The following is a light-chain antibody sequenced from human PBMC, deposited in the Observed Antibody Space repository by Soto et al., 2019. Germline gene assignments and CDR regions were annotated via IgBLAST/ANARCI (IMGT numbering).Light chain of an antibody. CDR2: EVS. CDR3: SSYAGSNNLRV. CDR1: SSDVGGYDF. J-gene: IGLJ1*01. Sequence: QSALTQPPSASGSPGQSVTISCTGTSSDVGGYDFVSWYQHHPGKVPKLMIYEVSKRPSGVPDRFSGSKSGNTASLTVSGLQVEDEADYYCSSYAGSNNLRVFGTGTKVTVL. V-gene: IGLV2-8*01.